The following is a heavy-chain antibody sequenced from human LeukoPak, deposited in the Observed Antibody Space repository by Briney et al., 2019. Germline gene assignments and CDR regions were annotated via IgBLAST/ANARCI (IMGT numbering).Heavy chain of an antibody. J-gene: IGHJ4*02. CDR2: IYYSGST. D-gene: IGHD2-21*01. V-gene: IGHV4-59*01. CDR3: ARYSPSMGVFDY. CDR1: GGSISSYY. Sequence: SETLSLTCTVSGGSISSYYWSWIRQPPGKGLEWIGYIYYSGSTNYNPSLKSRVTISVDTSKNQFSLKLSSVTAADTVVYYCARYSPSMGVFDYWGQGTLVTVSS.